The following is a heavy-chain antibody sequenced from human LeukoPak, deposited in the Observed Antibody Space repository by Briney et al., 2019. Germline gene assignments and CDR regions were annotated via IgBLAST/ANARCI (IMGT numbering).Heavy chain of an antibody. V-gene: IGHV3-15*07. D-gene: IGHD6-19*01. Sequence: GGSLRLSCAASGFTFSNAWMNWVRQAPGKGLEWVGRIKSKTDGGTTDYAAPVKGRFTISRDDSKNTLYLQMNSLKTEDTAVYYCAKDVDSSGWYFDYWGQGTLVTVSS. CDR1: GFTFSNAW. J-gene: IGHJ4*02. CDR2: IKSKTDGGTT. CDR3: AKDVDSSGWYFDY.